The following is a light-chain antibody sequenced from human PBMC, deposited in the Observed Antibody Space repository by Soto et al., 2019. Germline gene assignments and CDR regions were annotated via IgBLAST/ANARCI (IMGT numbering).Light chain of an antibody. Sequence: QYVLTQPPSVSGAPGQRVTISCTGSSSNIGAGYDVHWYQQLPGTAPKLLISGNSNRPSGVPDRFSGSKSGTSASLAITGLQPEDEADYYCQSYDSSLSVLYVFGTGTKVTVL. CDR3: QSYDSSLSVLYV. CDR1: SSNIGAGYD. CDR2: GNS. J-gene: IGLJ1*01. V-gene: IGLV1-40*01.